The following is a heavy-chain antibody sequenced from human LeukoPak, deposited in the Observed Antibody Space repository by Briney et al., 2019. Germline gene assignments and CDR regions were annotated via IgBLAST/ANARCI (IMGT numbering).Heavy chain of an antibody. D-gene: IGHD3-10*01. CDR1: GFTFRNYA. J-gene: IGHJ4*02. V-gene: IGHV3-23*01. CDR2: ISDNSASI. CDR3: AKDPQGWELFRDGFDS. Sequence: GGSLRLSCAASGFTFRNYAVSWVRQAPGKGLEWVSFISDNSASIYYADSVKGRFTISRDNTKNTLYLQMNSLRAEDTAVYYCAKDPQGWELFRDGFDSWGQGTLVTVSS.